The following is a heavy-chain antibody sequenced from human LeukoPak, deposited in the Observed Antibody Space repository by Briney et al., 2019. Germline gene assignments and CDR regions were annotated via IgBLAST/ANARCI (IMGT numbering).Heavy chain of an antibody. CDR1: GFTFSSYW. Sequence: TGGSLRLSCAASGFTFSSYWMHWVRQAPGKGLVWVSRINNDGSSTTYADSVKGRFTISRDNAKNTLYLQMNSLRAEDTAVYYCARETEGDDYWGQGTLVTVSA. CDR3: ARETEGDDY. CDR2: INNDGSST. D-gene: IGHD2-21*01. V-gene: IGHV3-74*01. J-gene: IGHJ4*02.